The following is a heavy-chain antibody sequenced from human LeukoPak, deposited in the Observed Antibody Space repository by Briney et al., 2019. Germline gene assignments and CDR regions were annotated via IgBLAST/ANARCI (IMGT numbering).Heavy chain of an antibody. CDR3: ARDVSPSTRGGDCSGGTCYYDAFDL. CDR2: IFEDGSEK. CDR1: GFTFSSYW. J-gene: IGHJ3*01. D-gene: IGHD2-15*01. V-gene: IGHV3-7*01. Sequence: GGSLRLSCAASGFTFSSYWMTWVRQAPRKGLEWVANIFEDGSEKNYVDSVRGRFTISRDNAKNSLYLQMDSLRDEDTAMYYCARDVSPSTRGGDCSGGTCYYDAFDLWGQGTMVTVSS.